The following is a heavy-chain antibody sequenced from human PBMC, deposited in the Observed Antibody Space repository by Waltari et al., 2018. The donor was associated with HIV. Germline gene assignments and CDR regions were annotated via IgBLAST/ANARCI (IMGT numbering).Heavy chain of an antibody. V-gene: IGHV3-21*04. J-gene: IGHJ4*02. Sequence: DVYLVESGGGGVKIGGSLSLTCEAPGFDLRHYSMNWVRQSSVRGLEWVASIRRGNNEKHYLDSVRGRFVISRDNAESSVYLQMESLREEDTATYFCVRDDPGYGPIDYWGQGTRVTV. CDR3: VRDDPGYGPIDY. CDR1: GFDLRHYS. D-gene: IGHD3-10*01. CDR2: IRRGNNEK.